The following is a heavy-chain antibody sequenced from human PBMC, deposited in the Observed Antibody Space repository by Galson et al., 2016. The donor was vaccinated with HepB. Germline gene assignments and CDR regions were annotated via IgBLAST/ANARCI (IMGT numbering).Heavy chain of an antibody. CDR2: PYIGDYT. J-gene: IGHJ6*03. CDR1: AFTVSNTS. V-gene: IGHV3-53*01. Sequence: SLRLFSAPSAFTVSNTSMHWARQAPGQGLKSVSVPYIGDYTYYADPVRGRFTISRDISKNTLYLQMNRLRAEDTAVYYCARDLVVTRNYYYYHYMDVWGKGTTVTVSS. D-gene: IGHD3-22*01. CDR3: ARDLVVTRNYYYYHYMDV.